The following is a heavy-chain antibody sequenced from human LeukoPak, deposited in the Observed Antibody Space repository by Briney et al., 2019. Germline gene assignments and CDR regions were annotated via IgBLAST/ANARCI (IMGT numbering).Heavy chain of an antibody. D-gene: IGHD3-9*01. V-gene: IGHV3-15*01. J-gene: IGHJ6*03. CDR2: FKSKTDGGTI. CDR3: TTVSHDILTWTYYMDV. CDR1: GFTFSYYA. Sequence: GGSLRLSCAASGFTFSYYAVHWVRQAPGKGLEWVGRFKSKTDGGTINYAAPVKGRFTISRDDSKNTLYLQMNSLKTEDTAVYYCTTVSHDILTWTYYMDVWGKGTTVTVSS.